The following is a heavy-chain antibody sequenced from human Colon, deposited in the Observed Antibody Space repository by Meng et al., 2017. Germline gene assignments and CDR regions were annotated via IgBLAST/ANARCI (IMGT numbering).Heavy chain of an antibody. CDR1: AYTFTNYY. V-gene: IGHV1-46*01. J-gene: IGHJ4*02. Sequence: ASVKVSCKSSAYTFTNYYVHWVRQAPGQGLEWLGVSNPSGGGTNYAQTFQGRVTMTRDTSTNTVNMELRSLRSEDTAIYYCVREFKGGYFDYWGPGTLVTVSS. CDR2: SNPSGGGT. CDR3: VREFKGGYFDY. D-gene: IGHD3-10*01.